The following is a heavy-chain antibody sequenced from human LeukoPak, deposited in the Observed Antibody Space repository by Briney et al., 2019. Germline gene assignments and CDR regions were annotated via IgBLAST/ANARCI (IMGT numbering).Heavy chain of an antibody. CDR2: IYYSGST. D-gene: IGHD2-15*01. CDR1: GGSISTYY. V-gene: IGHV4-59*12. J-gene: IGHJ4*02. CDR3: ARGRANIVVVVAATPFDY. Sequence: SETLSLTCTVSGGSISTYYWSWIRQPPGKGLEWIGYIYYSGSTNYNPSLKSRVTISVDTSKNQFSLKLSSVTAAETAVYYCARGRANIVVVVAATPFDYWGQGTLVTVSS.